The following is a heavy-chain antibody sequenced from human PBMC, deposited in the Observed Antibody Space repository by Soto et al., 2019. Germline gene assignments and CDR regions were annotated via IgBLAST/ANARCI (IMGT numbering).Heavy chain of an antibody. CDR1: GYKFTSSW. CDR3: ARKDKSGYFNWFDP. Sequence: PGESLKISCRTSGYKFTSSWIAWVRQMPGKSLEWMGIIFPSDSDTRYSPSFQGQVTISADRSTSTVFLQWASLKASDTAVYFCARKDKSGYFNWFDPWGQGTLVTVSS. CDR2: IFPSDSDT. V-gene: IGHV5-51*01. D-gene: IGHD3-22*01. J-gene: IGHJ5*02.